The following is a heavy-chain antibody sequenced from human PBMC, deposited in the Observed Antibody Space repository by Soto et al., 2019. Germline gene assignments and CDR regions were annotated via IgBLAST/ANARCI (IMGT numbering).Heavy chain of an antibody. CDR3: ARLAPVVWFDWLPESNAFDI. CDR1: GFTFSSYW. CDR2: INSDGSST. J-gene: IGHJ3*02. D-gene: IGHD3-9*01. Sequence: GGSLRLSCAASGFTFSSYWMHWVRQAPGKGPVWVSRINSDGSSTSYADSVKGRFTISRDNAKNTLYLQMNSLRAEDTAVYYCARLAPVVWFDWLPESNAFDIWGQGTMVTVSS. V-gene: IGHV3-74*01.